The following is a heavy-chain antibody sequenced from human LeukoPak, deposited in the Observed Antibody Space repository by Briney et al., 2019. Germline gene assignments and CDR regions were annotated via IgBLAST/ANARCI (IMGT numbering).Heavy chain of an antibody. J-gene: IGHJ4*02. CDR3: AKDSSDYYFDY. CDR2: IWYDEITK. Sequence: RGSLRLSCVASGFTFRSYGIHWVRQAPGKGLEWLAFIWYDEITKNYADSVKGRFTISRDNSKNTLYVQMNSLRPDDTAVYYCAKDSSDYYFDYWGQGTLVTVSS. D-gene: IGHD3-22*01. CDR1: GFTFRSYG. V-gene: IGHV3-30*02.